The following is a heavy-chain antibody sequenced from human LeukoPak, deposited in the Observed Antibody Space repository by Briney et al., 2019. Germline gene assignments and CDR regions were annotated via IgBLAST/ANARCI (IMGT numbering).Heavy chain of an antibody. J-gene: IGHJ4*02. Sequence: GGSLRLSCEASGFTFNTYSMNWARQAPGKGLEWVSSIDSSGGYMFYADSVKGRFTISRDNSKNTLYLQMNNLRVEDTAVYYCAKGHFASSSFFDYWGQGTLVTVSS. D-gene: IGHD6-6*01. CDR3: AKGHFASSSFFDY. V-gene: IGHV3-21*04. CDR2: IDSSGGYM. CDR1: GFTFNTYS.